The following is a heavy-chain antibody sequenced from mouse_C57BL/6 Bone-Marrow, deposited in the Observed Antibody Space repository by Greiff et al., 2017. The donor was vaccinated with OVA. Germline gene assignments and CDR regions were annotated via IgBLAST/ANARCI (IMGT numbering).Heavy chain of an antibody. V-gene: IGHV1-55*01. Sequence: QVQLQQPGAELVKPGASVKMSCKASGYTFTSYWITWVKQRPGQGLEWIGDIYPGSGSTNYNEKFKSKATLTVDTSSSTAYMQLSSLTSEDSAVYYCAREGYYYYGSSYVAWFAYWGQGTLVTVSA. CDR3: AREGYYYYGSSYVAWFAY. J-gene: IGHJ3*01. D-gene: IGHD1-1*01. CDR2: IYPGSGST. CDR1: GYTFTSYW.